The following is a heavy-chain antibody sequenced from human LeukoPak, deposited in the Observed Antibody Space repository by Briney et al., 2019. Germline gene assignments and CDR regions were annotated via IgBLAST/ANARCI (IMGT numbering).Heavy chain of an antibody. J-gene: IGHJ4*02. CDR2: INPSGGST. CDR3: AREDIVVVVAANYFDY. V-gene: IGHV1-46*01. Sequence: ASVKVSCKASGYTFTSYYMHWVRQAPGQGLEWMGIINPSGGSTSYAQKFQGRVTMTRDMSTSTVYMELSSLRSEDTAVYYCAREDIVVVVAANYFDYWGQGTLVTVSS. CDR1: GYTFTSYY. D-gene: IGHD2-15*01.